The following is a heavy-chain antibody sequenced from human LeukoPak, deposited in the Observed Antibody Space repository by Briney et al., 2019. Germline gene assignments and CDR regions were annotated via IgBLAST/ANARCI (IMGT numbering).Heavy chain of an antibody. CDR3: AKVPYYDFWSGYPNWFDP. V-gene: IGHV3-23*01. D-gene: IGHD3-3*01. Sequence: PGGSLRLSCAASGFTFSSYAMSWVRQAPEKGLEWVSAISGSGGSTYYADSVKGRFTISRDNSKNTLYLQMNSLRAEDTAVYYCAKVPYYDFWSGYPNWFDPWGQGTLVTVSS. CDR2: ISGSGGST. CDR1: GFTFSSYA. J-gene: IGHJ5*02.